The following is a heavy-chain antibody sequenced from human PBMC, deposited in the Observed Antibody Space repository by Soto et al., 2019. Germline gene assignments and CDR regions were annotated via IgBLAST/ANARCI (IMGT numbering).Heavy chain of an antibody. CDR2: IGGRGNSA. CDR1: GFIFTNYA. Sequence: LRLSCVVSGFIFTNYAMNWVRQAPGKGLEWVSVIGGRGNSAYYADSVQGRFTISRDNSKNTLSLQMSSLTADDTAIYYCVREGRGSFDFWGRGTMVTVSS. CDR3: VREGRGSFDF. J-gene: IGHJ3*01. V-gene: IGHV3-23*01. D-gene: IGHD5-12*01.